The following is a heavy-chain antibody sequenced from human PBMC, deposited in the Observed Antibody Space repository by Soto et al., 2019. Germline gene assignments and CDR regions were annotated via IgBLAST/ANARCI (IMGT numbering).Heavy chain of an antibody. CDR1: GVSISSGNW. V-gene: IGHV4-4*02. Sequence: QVKLQESGPGLATPSGTLSLTCAVSGVSISSGNWWTWVRQSPQRGLEYIGEIFHDGTANYYPSFERRVAISVDTSKNQFSLKLTSVTAADTAIDFCARLVYDTRLNYMYFDFWGQGTLVTVSS. J-gene: IGHJ4*02. CDR3: ARLVYDTRLNYMYFDF. D-gene: IGHD3-10*01. CDR2: IFHDGTA.